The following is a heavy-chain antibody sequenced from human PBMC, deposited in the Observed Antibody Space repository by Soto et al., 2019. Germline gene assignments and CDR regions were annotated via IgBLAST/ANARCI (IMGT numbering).Heavy chain of an antibody. J-gene: IGHJ4*01. CDR1: GGSISSYY. CDR2: IYYSGST. D-gene: IGHD3-9*01. CDR3: ATGEHYDILTGFVYYFDY. V-gene: IGHV4-59*08. Sequence: SETLSLTCTVSGGSISSYYWSWIRQPPGKGLEWIGYIYYSGSTNYNPSLKSRVTISVDTSKNQFSLKLSSVTAADTAVYYCATGEHYDILTGFVYYFDYWGQEPWSPSPQ.